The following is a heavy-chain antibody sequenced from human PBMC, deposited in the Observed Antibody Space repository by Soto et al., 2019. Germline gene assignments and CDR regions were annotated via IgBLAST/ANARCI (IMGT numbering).Heavy chain of an antibody. CDR1: GFTFSSYG. J-gene: IGHJ6*02. D-gene: IGHD3-3*01. CDR2: ISYDGSNK. CDR3: AKDRLTIFGVVTPGVYGMDV. Sequence: GGSLRLSCAASGFTFSSYGMHWVRQAPGKGLEWVAVISYDGSNKYYADSVKGRFTISRDNSKNTLYLQMNSLRAEDTAVYYCAKDRLTIFGVVTPGVYGMDVWGQGTTVTVSS. V-gene: IGHV3-30*18.